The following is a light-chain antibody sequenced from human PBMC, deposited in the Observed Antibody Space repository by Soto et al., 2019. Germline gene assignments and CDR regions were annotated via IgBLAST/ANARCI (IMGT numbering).Light chain of an antibody. J-gene: IGKJ3*01. V-gene: IGKV4-1*01. CDR3: QQYYSEVT. CDR1: QSVLYTSNNKNY. Sequence: DIVMTQSPDSLAVSLGERATINCKSSQSVLYTSNNKNYLAWYQQKPGQPPKLLIYWASTRESGVPDRFSGRGSGTDFTLTISSLQAEDVAVYYCQQYYSEVTFGPGTKVYIK. CDR2: WAS.